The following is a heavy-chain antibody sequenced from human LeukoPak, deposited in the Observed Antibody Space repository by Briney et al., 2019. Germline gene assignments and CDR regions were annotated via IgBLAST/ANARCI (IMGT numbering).Heavy chain of an antibody. V-gene: IGHV3-43*02. Sequence: GGSLRLSCAASGFTFDDYAMHWVRQAPRKGLEWVTLISGDGGSTYYADSVKGRFTISRDNSKNTLYLQMNSLRAEDTAVYYCAKDRTVTTPLKWFDPWGQGTLVTVSS. CDR2: ISGDGGST. D-gene: IGHD4-17*01. CDR1: GFTFDDYA. J-gene: IGHJ5*02. CDR3: AKDRTVTTPLKWFDP.